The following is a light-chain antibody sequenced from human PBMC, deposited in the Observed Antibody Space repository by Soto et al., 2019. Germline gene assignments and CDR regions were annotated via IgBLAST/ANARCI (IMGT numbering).Light chain of an antibody. V-gene: IGKV1-33*01. Sequence: DIQMTQSPSSLSTSVGDRVTITCQASQDISNYLNWYQQKPGKAPKLLIYDVSNLEPGVPSRFSGSGSGTDFTFTISSLQPEDIATYYCHQYDTLPYTFGQGTKLEIK. CDR1: QDISNY. CDR3: HQYDTLPYT. CDR2: DVS. J-gene: IGKJ2*01.